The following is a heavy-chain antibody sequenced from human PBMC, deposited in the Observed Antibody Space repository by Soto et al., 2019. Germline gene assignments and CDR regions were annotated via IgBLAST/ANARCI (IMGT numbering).Heavy chain of an antibody. D-gene: IGHD2-2*01. CDR2: IYHSGST. CDR3: ARDAGYCSSTSCSYNWFDP. V-gene: IGHV4-30-2*01. Sequence: PSETLSLTCAVSGGSISIGGYSWSWIRQPPGKGLEWIGYIYHSGSTYYNPSLKSQVTISVDRSKNQFSLKLSSVTAADTAVYYCARDAGYCSSTSCSYNWFDPWGQGTLVTVSS. CDR1: GGSISIGGYS. J-gene: IGHJ5*02.